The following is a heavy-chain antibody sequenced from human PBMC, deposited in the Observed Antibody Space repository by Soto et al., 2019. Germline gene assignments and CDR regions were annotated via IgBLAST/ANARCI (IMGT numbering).Heavy chain of an antibody. CDR2: INPSGGST. V-gene: IGHV1-46*01. CDR1: GYTFTSYY. D-gene: IGHD2-2*02. CDR3: ATGSEYIVVVPAAIRPPAQPRYYYGMDV. J-gene: IGHJ6*02. Sequence: GASVKVSCKASGYTFTSYYMHWVRQAPGQGLEWMGIINPSGGSTSYAQKFQGRVTMTRDTSTSXVYMELSSLRSEDTAVYYCATGSEYIVVVPAAIRPPAQPRYYYGMDVWGQGTTVTVSS.